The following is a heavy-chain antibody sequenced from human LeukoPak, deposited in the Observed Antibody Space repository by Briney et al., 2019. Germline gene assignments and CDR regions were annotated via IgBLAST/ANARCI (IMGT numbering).Heavy chain of an antibody. D-gene: IGHD6-6*01. CDR1: GATFSSYA. J-gene: IGHJ4*02. CDR2: ITPTLDLA. Sequence: ASVKVSCKSSGATFSSYAISWVRQAPGQGLKWVGRITPTLDLAFYAQKFQGRVTLTADRSTSTAYLELTGLRSGDTAVYYCARPGVAARPDEFGYWGQGTLVTVSS. V-gene: IGHV1-69*10. CDR3: ARPGVAARPDEFGY.